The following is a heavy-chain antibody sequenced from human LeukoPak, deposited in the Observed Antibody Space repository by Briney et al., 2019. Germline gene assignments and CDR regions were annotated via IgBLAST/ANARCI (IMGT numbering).Heavy chain of an antibody. J-gene: IGHJ5*02. V-gene: IGHV3-7*01. D-gene: IGHD3-22*01. Sequence: GGSLRLSCAASGFTFSSYWMSWVRHAPGKGLEWVANIKQDGSEKYYVDSVKGRFTISRDNAKNSLYLQMNSLRAEDTAVYYCASGYYWNWFDPWGQGTLVTVSS. CDR2: IKQDGSEK. CDR3: ASGYYWNWFDP. CDR1: GFTFSSYW.